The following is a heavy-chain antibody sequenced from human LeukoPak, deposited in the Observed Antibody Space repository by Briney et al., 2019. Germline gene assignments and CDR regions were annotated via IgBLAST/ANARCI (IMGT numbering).Heavy chain of an antibody. CDR1: GFTFSSYG. J-gene: IGHJ4*02. Sequence: GGSLRLSCAASGFTFSSYGMHWVRQAPGKGLEWVAVISYDGSNKYYADSVKGRFTISRDNSKNTLYLQVNSLRAEDTAVYYCAKVNVEMATIRPYYFDYWGQGTLVTVSS. CDR3: AKVNVEMATIRPYYFDY. V-gene: IGHV3-30*18. CDR2: ISYDGSNK. D-gene: IGHD5-24*01.